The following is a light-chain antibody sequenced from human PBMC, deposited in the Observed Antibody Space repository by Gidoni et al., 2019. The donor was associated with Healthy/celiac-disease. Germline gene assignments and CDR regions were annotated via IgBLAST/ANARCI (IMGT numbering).Light chain of an antibody. V-gene: IGKV3-20*01. Sequence: EIVLTQSPGTLSLSPGERAPLSCRASQSVRSSYLAWYQQKPGQAPRLLIYGASSRATGIPDRFSGSGSGTDFTLTILRLEPEDFAVYYCQQYGSSVFTFGPGTKVDIK. CDR1: QSVRSSY. J-gene: IGKJ3*01. CDR3: QQYGSSVFT. CDR2: GAS.